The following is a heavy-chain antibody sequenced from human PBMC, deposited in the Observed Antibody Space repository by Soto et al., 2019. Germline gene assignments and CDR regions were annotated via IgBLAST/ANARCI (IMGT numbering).Heavy chain of an antibody. CDR3: AREEKAGISPLGYYGLDV. CDR2: IREDGSEK. J-gene: IGHJ6*02. V-gene: IGHV3-7*03. Sequence: VQLLESGGGMVRPGGSLRLSCAASGFTFSSHWMSWARQAPGKGLEWVANIREDGSEKYYLDSVQGRFTISRDNAMNSLYLEMNSLRAEDTAVYYCAREEKAGISPLGYYGLDVWGQGTTVTVSS. D-gene: IGHD2-15*01. CDR1: GFTFSSHW.